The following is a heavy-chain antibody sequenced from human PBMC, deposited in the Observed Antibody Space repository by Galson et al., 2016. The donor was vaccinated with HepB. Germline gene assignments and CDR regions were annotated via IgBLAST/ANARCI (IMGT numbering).Heavy chain of an antibody. J-gene: IGHJ6*04. CDR3: ARVLSESSGYPPQHHYYRMDV. D-gene: IGHD6-19*01. V-gene: IGHV4-61*02. CDR1: GGSINSGSFY. Sequence: TLSLTCTVSGGSINSGSFYWSWIRQPAGKGLEWIGRVYTSGNTDYNPSLKSRVTMSVDTSNNQFSMRLTSVIAADPAVYYCARVLSESSGYPPQHHYYRMDVWGKGTTVTVSS. CDR2: VYTSGNT.